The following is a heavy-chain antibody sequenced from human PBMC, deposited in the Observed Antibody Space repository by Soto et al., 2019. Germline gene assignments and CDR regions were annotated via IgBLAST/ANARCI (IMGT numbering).Heavy chain of an antibody. CDR2: IYYTGNT. Sequence: QLQLRESGPGLVKPSGTLSLTCTVSGGSISTTTYYWGWIRQPPGKGLEWIGTIYYTGNTYYNPSLKSRVTLSVDTAKNEFSLKLSSVTAADTAVYYCARHAGLGYCSSTSCYGDVNYRGQGTLVTVSS. J-gene: IGHJ4*02. D-gene: IGHD2-2*01. CDR3: ARHAGLGYCSSTSCYGDVNY. V-gene: IGHV4-39*01. CDR1: GGSISTTTYY.